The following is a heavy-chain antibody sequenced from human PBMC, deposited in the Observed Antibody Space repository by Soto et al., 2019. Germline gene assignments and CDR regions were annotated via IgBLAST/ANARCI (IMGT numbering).Heavy chain of an antibody. CDR2: IYHSGST. CDR3: ARDPRVVPAAMYYYYYGMDV. V-gene: IGHV4-4*02. CDR1: GGSISSSNW. J-gene: IGHJ6*02. Sequence: QVQLQESGPGLVKPSGTLSLTCAVSGGSISSSNWWSWVRQPPGKGLEWIGEIYHSGSTNYNPSLKSRVTISVDKSKNQFSLKLSSVTAADTAVYYCARDPRVVPAAMYYYYYGMDVWGQGTTVTVSS. D-gene: IGHD2-2*01.